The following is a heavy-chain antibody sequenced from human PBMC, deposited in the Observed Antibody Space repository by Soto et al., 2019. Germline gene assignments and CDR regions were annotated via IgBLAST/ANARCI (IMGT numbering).Heavy chain of an antibody. Sequence: SGPTLVNPTQTLTLTCTFSGFSISTSGVGVGWIRQPPGKALEWLALIYWNDDKRYSPSLKSRLTITKDTSKNQVVLTMTNMDPVDTATYYWAHRGKDSSGLVYFDYWGQGTLVTVSS. CDR1: GFSISTSGVG. CDR3: AHRGKDSSGLVYFDY. V-gene: IGHV2-5*01. CDR2: IYWNDDK. J-gene: IGHJ4*02. D-gene: IGHD3-22*01.